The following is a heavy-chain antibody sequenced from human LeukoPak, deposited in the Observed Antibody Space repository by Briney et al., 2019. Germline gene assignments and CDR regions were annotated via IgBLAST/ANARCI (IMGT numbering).Heavy chain of an antibody. CDR1: GFTFSSYG. V-gene: IGHV3-30*18. Sequence: GGSLRLSCAASGFTFSSYGMHWVRQAPGKGLEWVAVISYDGSNKYYADSVKGRFTISRDNSKNTLYLQMNSLRAEDTAVYYCAKEFVASSWYPGDYWGQGTLVTVSS. J-gene: IGHJ4*02. CDR2: ISYDGSNK. D-gene: IGHD6-13*01. CDR3: AKEFVASSWYPGDY.